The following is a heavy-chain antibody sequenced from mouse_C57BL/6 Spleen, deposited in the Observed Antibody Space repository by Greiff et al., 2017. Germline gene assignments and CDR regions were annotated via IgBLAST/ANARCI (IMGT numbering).Heavy chain of an antibody. CDR2: INYDGSN. CDR1: GYSITSGYY. V-gene: IGHV3-6*01. CDR3: AGAGGLRREYYFDY. Sequence: VQLQQSGPGLVKPSQSLSLTCSVTGYSITSGYYWNWIRQFPGNKLEWMGYINYDGSNNYNPSLKNRNSITRDTSKNQFFLKLNSVTTEDTATFYCAGAGGLRREYYFDYWGQGTTLTVSS. J-gene: IGHJ2*01. D-gene: IGHD2-4*01.